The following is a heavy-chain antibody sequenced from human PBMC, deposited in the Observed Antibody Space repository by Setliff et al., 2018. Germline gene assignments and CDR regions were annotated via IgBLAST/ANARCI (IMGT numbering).Heavy chain of an antibody. V-gene: IGHV4-38-2*01. CDR3: TRAHTWSLPNDNSGYPGWFDP. J-gene: IGHJ5*02. CDR1: GFSISSGYY. CDR2: IHHSGKA. D-gene: IGHD3-22*01. Sequence: SETLSLTCAVSGFSISSGYYWGWIRQPPGKGLEWIVNIHHSGKAYYNPSLKSRVTMSVDTSKNHVSLKLSSVTAADTAVYYCTRAHTWSLPNDNSGYPGWFDPWGQGTLVTVSS.